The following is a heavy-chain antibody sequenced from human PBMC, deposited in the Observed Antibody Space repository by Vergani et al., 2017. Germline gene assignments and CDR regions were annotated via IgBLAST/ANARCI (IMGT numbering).Heavy chain of an antibody. CDR2: ISTDGGST. D-gene: IGHD1-26*01. CDR1: GFTFSRYA. Sequence: EVQLVESGGGLVQPGGSLRLSCSVSGFTFSRYAMHWVRQAPGKGLEYVSAISTDGGSTYYADSVKGRFIISRDNSKNTLYLQMSSLRAEDTAVYYCVKDLVSSGRSLGFDYGGQGTLVTVSS. J-gene: IGHJ4*02. CDR3: VKDLVSSGRSLGFDY. V-gene: IGHV3-64D*06.